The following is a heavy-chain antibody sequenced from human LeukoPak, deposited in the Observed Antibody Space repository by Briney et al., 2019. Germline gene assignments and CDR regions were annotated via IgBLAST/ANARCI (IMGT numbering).Heavy chain of an antibody. CDR3: ARDRYCSGRSCYGPPDY. Sequence: PSGTLSLTCTVSGDSISSRSYYWGWIRQPPGKGLEWIGSIYYSEGTYYNPSLKSRVTISIDTSKNQFSLKLNSVTAADTAVYYCARDRYCSGRSCYGPPDYWGQGVLVTVSS. CDR1: GDSISSRSYY. CDR2: IYYSEGT. D-gene: IGHD2-15*01. V-gene: IGHV4-39*07. J-gene: IGHJ4*02.